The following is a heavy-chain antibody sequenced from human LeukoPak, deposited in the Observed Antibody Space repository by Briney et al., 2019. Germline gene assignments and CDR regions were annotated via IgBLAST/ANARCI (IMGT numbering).Heavy chain of an antibody. CDR1: GFTFSDYY. Sequence: PGGSLRLSCAASGFTFSDYYMSWVRQAPGKGLEWVSYISSSSSYTNYADSVKGRFSISRDNAKNSLYLQMNSLRAEDTAVYYCARDLLDGDYRDLFDFWGQGTLVTVSS. CDR2: ISSSSSYT. J-gene: IGHJ4*02. CDR3: ARDLLDGDYRDLFDF. D-gene: IGHD4-17*01. V-gene: IGHV3-11*06.